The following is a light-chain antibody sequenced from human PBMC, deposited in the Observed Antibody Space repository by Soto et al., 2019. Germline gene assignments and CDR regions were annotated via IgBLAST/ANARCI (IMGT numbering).Light chain of an antibody. J-gene: IGKJ2*01. CDR2: AAS. CDR1: RGISSSY. CDR3: QQYGASPPYT. Sequence: EIGLTQSPRTLSLSPGESTTLSCRTSRGISSSYLAWYQQKPGQAPRLLIYAASTRATGIPDRFRGSGSATDFTLTISRLEPEDSAVYYCQQYGASPPYTFGQGTKLEIK. V-gene: IGKV3-20*01.